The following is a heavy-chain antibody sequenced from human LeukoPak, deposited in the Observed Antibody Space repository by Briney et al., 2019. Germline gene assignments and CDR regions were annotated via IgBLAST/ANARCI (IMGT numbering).Heavy chain of an antibody. V-gene: IGHV1-2*02. CDR3: ARGDAVAATGSVDY. D-gene: IGHD6-19*01. CDR1: GYTFTGYY. Sequence: ASVKVSCKASGYTFTGYYMHWVRQAPGQGLEWMGWINPNSGGTNYAQKFQGRVTVTRDTSISTAYMELSRLRSDDTAVYYCARGDAVAATGSVDYWGQGTLVTVSS. J-gene: IGHJ4*02. CDR2: INPNSGGT.